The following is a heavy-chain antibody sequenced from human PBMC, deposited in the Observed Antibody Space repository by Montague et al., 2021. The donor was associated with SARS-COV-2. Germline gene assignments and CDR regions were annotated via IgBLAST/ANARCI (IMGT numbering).Heavy chain of an antibody. CDR3: ARTTTRMLYPENAFDI. CDR2: TYYRSEWYH. D-gene: IGHD2-15*01. J-gene: IGHJ3*02. Sequence: CAISGDSVSINPATWNWVRQSPSRGLEWLGRTYYRSEWYHDYAISLKSRITINPDTSKNQFSLQLSSVAPEDTAVFYCARTTTRMLYPENAFDIWGQGTMVTVSS. V-gene: IGHV6-1*01. CDR1: GDSVSINPAT.